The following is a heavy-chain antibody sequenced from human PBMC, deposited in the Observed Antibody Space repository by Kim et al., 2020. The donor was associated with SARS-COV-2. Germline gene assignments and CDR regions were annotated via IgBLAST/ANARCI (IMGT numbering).Heavy chain of an antibody. D-gene: IGHD5-18*01. CDR2: IYYSGST. J-gene: IGHJ6*02. CDR1: GGSISSSSYY. CDR3: ARDVIAMAQLWSFYGMDV. V-gene: IGHV4-39*07. Sequence: SETLSLTCTVSGGSISSSSYYWGWIRQPPGKGLEWIGSIYYSGSTYYNPSLKSRVTISVDTSKNQFSLKLSSVTAADTAVYYCARDVIAMAQLWSFYGMDVWGQGTTVTVSS.